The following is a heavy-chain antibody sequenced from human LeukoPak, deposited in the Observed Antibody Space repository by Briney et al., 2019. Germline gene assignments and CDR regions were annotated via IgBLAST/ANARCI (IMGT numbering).Heavy chain of an antibody. J-gene: IGHJ3*02. D-gene: IGHD2-2*01. CDR3: ARDRVSTTRDAFDI. V-gene: IGHV4-39*07. CDR2: IFASGST. Sequence: PSETLSLTCTVSGGSISSSSYYWGWIRQPPGKGLEWIGRIFASGSTNYNPSLESRVTLSIDTSKNQFSLRLASVTAADTAVYYCARDRVSTTRDAFDIWGQGTMVTVSS. CDR1: GGSISSSSYY.